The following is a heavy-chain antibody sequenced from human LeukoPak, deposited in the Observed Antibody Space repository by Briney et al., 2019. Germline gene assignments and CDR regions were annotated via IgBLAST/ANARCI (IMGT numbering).Heavy chain of an antibody. Sequence: GGSLRLSCVGSGFTFSRYSMNWVRQAPGKGLAWVSYISGSSDTIYYADSVKGRFTIFRDNAKNSLYLQMNSLRDEDTAVYYCAPNFWGGYLTDCWGQGTLVTVSS. CDR2: ISGSSDTI. D-gene: IGHD3-3*01. CDR1: GFTFSRYS. V-gene: IGHV3-48*02. CDR3: APNFWGGYLTDC. J-gene: IGHJ4*02.